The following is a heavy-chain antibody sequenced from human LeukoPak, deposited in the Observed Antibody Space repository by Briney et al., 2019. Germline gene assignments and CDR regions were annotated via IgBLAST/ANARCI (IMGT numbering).Heavy chain of an antibody. V-gene: IGHV3-48*01. CDR1: GFTFSSYS. J-gene: IGHJ4*02. D-gene: IGHD2-15*01. CDR2: ISSSSSTI. CDR3: AKGRGYCTGGSCYSDY. Sequence: HAGGSLRLSCAASGFTFSSYSMDWVRQAPGKGLEWVSYISSSSSTIYYADSVKGRFTISRDNSKNTLYLQMNSLRVEDTAIYYCAKGRGYCTGGSCYSDYWGQGTLVTVSS.